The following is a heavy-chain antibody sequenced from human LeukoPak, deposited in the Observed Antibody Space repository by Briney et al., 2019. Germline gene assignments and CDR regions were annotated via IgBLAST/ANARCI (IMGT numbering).Heavy chain of an antibody. CDR1: GFTFSSYA. D-gene: IGHD3-22*01. CDR2: ISYDGSNK. Sequence: GGALRLSCAASGFTFSSYAMHWVRQAPGKGLEWVAVISYDGSNKYYADSVKGRFTISRDNSKNTLYLQMNSLRAEDTAVYYCAKDSDSRGYHFDYWGQGTLVTVSS. V-gene: IGHV3-30-3*01. CDR3: AKDSDSRGYHFDY. J-gene: IGHJ4*02.